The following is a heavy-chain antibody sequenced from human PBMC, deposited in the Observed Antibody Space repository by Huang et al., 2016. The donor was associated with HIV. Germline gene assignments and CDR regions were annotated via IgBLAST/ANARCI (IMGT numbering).Heavy chain of an antibody. CDR2: ISYDGRSQ. CDR3: AKESRWFSDFDH. D-gene: IGHD2-15*01. Sequence: QVHLVESGGGVVQPGGSLRLSCAASGFKLSGFGMHWVRQAPGKGLEGVAVISYDGRSQFYPDSVKGRFTISRDNSDNTLSLQMKGLRPDDTAVYYCAKESRWFSDFDHWGQGVLVSVSS. V-gene: IGHV3-30*18. CDR1: GFKLSGFG. J-gene: IGHJ4*02.